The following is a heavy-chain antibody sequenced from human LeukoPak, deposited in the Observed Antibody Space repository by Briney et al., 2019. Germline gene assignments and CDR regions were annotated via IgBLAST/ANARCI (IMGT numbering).Heavy chain of an antibody. V-gene: IGHV4-34*01. J-gene: IGHJ4*02. Sequence: TSETLSLTCAVYGGSFSGYYWSWIRQPPGKGLEWIGEINHSGSTNYNPSLKSRVTISVDTSKNQFSLKLSSVTAADTAVYYFARVVRGWTEFDYWGQGTLVTVSS. CDR2: INHSGST. D-gene: IGHD3-10*01. CDR3: ARVVRGWTEFDY. CDR1: GGSFSGYY.